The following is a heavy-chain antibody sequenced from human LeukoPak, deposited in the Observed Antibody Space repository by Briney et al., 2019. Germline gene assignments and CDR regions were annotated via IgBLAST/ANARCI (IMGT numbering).Heavy chain of an antibody. V-gene: IGHV4-59*12. J-gene: IGHJ6*04. CDR3: ARLRGNIRYCSSTSCRTPWVDV. Sequence: SETLSLTCTVSGGSISSYYWSWIRQPPGKGLEWIGYIYYSGSTNYNPSLKSRVTISVDTSKNQFSLKLSSVTAADTAVYYRARLRGNIRYCSSTSCRTPWVDVWGKGTTVTVSS. CDR1: GGSISSYY. D-gene: IGHD2-2*01. CDR2: IYYSGST.